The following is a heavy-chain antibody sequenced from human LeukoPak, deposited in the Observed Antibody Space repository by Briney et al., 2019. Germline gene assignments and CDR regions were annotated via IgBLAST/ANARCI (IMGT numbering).Heavy chain of an antibody. CDR3: ARLRGSPPGSY. D-gene: IGHD3-10*01. J-gene: IGHJ1*01. CDR1: GYTFTSYG. V-gene: IGHV1-69*13. CDR2: IIPIFGTA. Sequence: SVKVSCKASGYTFTSYGISWVRQAPGQGLEWMGGIIPIFGTANYAQKFQGRVTITADESTSTAYMELSSLRSEDTAVYYCARLRGSPPGSYWGQGTLVAVSS.